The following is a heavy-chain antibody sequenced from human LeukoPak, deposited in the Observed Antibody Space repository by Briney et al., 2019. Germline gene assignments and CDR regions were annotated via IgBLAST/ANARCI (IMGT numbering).Heavy chain of an antibody. J-gene: IGHJ4*02. CDR1: GGSISNYY. V-gene: IGHV4-59*01. CDR2: VYYSGST. Sequence: SETLSLTCTVSGGSISNYYWSWIRQPPGKGLEWIGYVYYSGSTNYNPSLKRRGTISVDTSKNQFSLKLSSVTAADTAVYYCARAEGAIPYFDYWGQGTLVTASS. D-gene: IGHD1-26*01. CDR3: ARAEGAIPYFDY.